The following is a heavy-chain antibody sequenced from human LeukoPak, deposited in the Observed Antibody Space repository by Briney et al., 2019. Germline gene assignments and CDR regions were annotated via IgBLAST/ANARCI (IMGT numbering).Heavy chain of an antibody. J-gene: IGHJ4*02. V-gene: IGHV3-21*01. CDR3: ARDDGYSYGIDY. CDR2: ISSSGKYI. D-gene: IGHD5-18*01. CDR1: GFNFSKHG. Sequence: GGSLRLSCEASGFNFSKHGLNWVRQAPGKGLDWVASISSSGKYISYAESLKGRFTISRDNAKNIVTLQMNSLRAEDTAVYYCARDDGYSYGIDYWGQGTLVTVSS.